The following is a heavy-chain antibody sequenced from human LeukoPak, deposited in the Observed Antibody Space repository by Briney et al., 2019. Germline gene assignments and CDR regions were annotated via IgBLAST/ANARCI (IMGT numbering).Heavy chain of an antibody. Sequence: GGPLRLSCAASGFTFSSYAMSWVRQAPGKGLEWVSAISGSGGSTYYADSVKGRFTISRDNSKNTLYLQMNSLRAEDTAVYYCAKDRGQWELRDAFDIWGQGTMVTVSS. J-gene: IGHJ3*02. CDR2: ISGSGGST. CDR3: AKDRGQWELRDAFDI. V-gene: IGHV3-23*01. CDR1: GFTFSSYA. D-gene: IGHD1-26*01.